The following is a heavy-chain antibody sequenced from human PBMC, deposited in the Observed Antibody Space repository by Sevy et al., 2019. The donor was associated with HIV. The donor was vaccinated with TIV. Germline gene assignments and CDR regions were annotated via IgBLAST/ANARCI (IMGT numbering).Heavy chain of an antibody. Sequence: GGSLRLSCAASGFTFSSAWMSRVRLAPGKGLEWVGRIKSKTDGGTIDYAAPVKGRFTISREDSKNTLYLQMNSLKTEDTAVYYCITDPGYRGYDEEVINYYYYGMDVWGQGTTVTVSS. D-gene: IGHD5-12*01. CDR1: GFTFSSAW. CDR3: ITDPGYRGYDEEVINYYYYGMDV. J-gene: IGHJ6*02. V-gene: IGHV3-15*01. CDR2: IKSKTDGGTI.